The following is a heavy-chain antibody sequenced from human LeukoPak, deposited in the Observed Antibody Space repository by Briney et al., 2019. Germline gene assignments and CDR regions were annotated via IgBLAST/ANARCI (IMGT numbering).Heavy chain of an antibody. V-gene: IGHV3-49*04. D-gene: IGHD2-15*01. Sequence: GGCLRPSCIASGFTLGDYAMSWVRQAPGKGLEWVGFIRSKAYGGTTEYAASVKSRFSISRDDSKSIAYLQMNSLRTEDTAVFYCTRDCSGGSCWGDAFDIWGQGTMVTVSS. CDR1: GFTLGDYA. CDR3: TRDCSGGSCWGDAFDI. CDR2: IRSKAYGGTT. J-gene: IGHJ3*02.